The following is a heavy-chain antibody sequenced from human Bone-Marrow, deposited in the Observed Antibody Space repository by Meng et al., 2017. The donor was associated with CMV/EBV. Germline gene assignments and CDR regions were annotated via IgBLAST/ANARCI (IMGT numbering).Heavy chain of an antibody. V-gene: IGHV1-2*07. J-gene: IGHJ4*02. Sequence: ASVKVSCKASGYTFTGYYLHWVRQAPGQGLEWMGWINSRSGVTKYAHKFQGRVSMTRDTSISTAYMELSRLRSGDTAVYYCARGTTSSLRALGYWGQGTLVTVSS. CDR3: ARGTTSSLRALGY. CDR1: GYTFTGYY. CDR2: INSRSGVT. D-gene: IGHD2-2*01.